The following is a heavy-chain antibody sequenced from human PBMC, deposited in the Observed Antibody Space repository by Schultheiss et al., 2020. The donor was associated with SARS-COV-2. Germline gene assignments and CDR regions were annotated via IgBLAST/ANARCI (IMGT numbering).Heavy chain of an antibody. Sequence: ASVKVSCKASGGTFSSYAISWVRQAPGQGLEWMGWISAYNGNTHYAQKFRGRVTITSDRSVSTAYMELRSLRSDDTAVYYCARGSGAVAGTGAFDIWGQGTMVTVSS. J-gene: IGHJ3*02. CDR1: GGTFSSYA. CDR3: ARGSGAVAGTGAFDI. D-gene: IGHD6-19*01. V-gene: IGHV1-18*01. CDR2: ISAYNGNT.